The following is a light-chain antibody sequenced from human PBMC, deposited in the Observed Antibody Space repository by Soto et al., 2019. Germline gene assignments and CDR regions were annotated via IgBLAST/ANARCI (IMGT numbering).Light chain of an antibody. V-gene: IGKV1-9*01. CDR1: QGISSY. Sequence: IPLTQSPSSLSASVGDRVTITCRASQGISSYLAWYQQKPGKAPKLLIYAASTLKSGVPSSFSGSGSGTDFTLTISSLQPEDFATYYCQQLNNYPRSFGQGTKLEIK. J-gene: IGKJ2*04. CDR2: AAS. CDR3: QQLNNYPRS.